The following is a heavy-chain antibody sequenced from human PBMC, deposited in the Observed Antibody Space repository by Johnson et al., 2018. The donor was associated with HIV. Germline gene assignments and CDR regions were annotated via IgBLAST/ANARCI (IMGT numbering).Heavy chain of an antibody. CDR2: ISYDGSNK. Sequence: QVQLVESGGGVVQPGGSLRLSCAASGFIFSSYAMHWVRQAPGKGLEWVAVISYDGSNKYYADSVKGRFTISRDNSKNTLYLQMNSLRAEDTAVYYCAKDFYDSSGDDAFDFWGQGTMVTVSS. CDR3: AKDFYDSSGDDAFDF. D-gene: IGHD3-22*01. V-gene: IGHV3-30-3*02. CDR1: GFIFSSYA. J-gene: IGHJ3*01.